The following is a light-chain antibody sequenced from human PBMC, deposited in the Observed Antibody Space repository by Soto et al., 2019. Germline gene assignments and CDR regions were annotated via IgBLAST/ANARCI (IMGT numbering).Light chain of an antibody. Sequence: QSALTQPPSASGSPGQAVTISCTGTSTDIGGYNYVSWYQQHPGKAPKLMIYEVTKRPSGVPGRFSGSKPGNTASLTVSGLQAEDEAAYYYSSYADSNTRVVFGGGTKLTVL. V-gene: IGLV2-8*01. CDR1: STDIGGYNY. CDR3: SSYADSNTRVV. J-gene: IGLJ3*02. CDR2: EVT.